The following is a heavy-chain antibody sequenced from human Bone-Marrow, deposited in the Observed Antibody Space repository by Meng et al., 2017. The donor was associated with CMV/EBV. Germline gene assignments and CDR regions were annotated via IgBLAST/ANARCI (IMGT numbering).Heavy chain of an antibody. CDR2: IIPILGIR. D-gene: IGHD3-10*01. J-gene: IGHJ4*02. CDR3: ARDFYGSGSYWPHFDY. V-gene: IGHV1-69*04. Sequence: SVKVSCKASGGRFSSYIISWVRQAPGQGLEWMGRIIPILGIRNYAQKLQGRVTTTADKSTSTAYMELRSLRSDDAAVYYCARDFYGSGSYWPHFDYWGQGTLVTVSS. CDR1: GGRFSSYI.